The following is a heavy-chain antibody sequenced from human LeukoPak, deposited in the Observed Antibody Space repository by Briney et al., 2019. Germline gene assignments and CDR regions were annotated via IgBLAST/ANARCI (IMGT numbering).Heavy chain of an antibody. D-gene: IGHD3-9*01. CDR3: AKGTYYDILTGYQDAFDI. V-gene: IGHV3-9*01. J-gene: IGHJ3*02. CDR1: GFTFDDYA. CDR2: ISWNSGRI. Sequence: GRSLRLSCAPSGFTFDDYAMHWVRQAPGKGLEWVSGISWNSGRIGYADSVKGRFTISRDNSKNTLYLQMNSLRAEDTAVYYCAKGTYYDILTGYQDAFDIWGQGTMVTVSS.